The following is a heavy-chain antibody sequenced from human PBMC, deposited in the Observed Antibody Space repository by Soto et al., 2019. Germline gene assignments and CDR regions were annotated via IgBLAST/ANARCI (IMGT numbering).Heavy chain of an antibody. Sequence: QAQLVQSGAEVKKPGASVKVSCKASGYIFSTYGVTWVRQAPGQGLEWMGWISGLNGNTDDGQKLQGRVSMTIDTSTSTAYMDLRSLRSDDTAVYYCARAEAYTTSWYAMDVWGQATTVIVSS. CDR3: ARAEAYTTSWYAMDV. CDR2: ISGLNGNT. CDR1: GYIFSTYG. D-gene: IGHD2-2*01. V-gene: IGHV1-18*01. J-gene: IGHJ6*02.